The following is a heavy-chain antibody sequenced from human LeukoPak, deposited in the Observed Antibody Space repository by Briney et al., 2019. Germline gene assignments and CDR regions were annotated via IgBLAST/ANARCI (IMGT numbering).Heavy chain of an antibody. CDR3: ARDRYDFWSGYYRSSAFDI. CDR2: IYPSGTT. CDR1: GGSINSGTYY. D-gene: IGHD3-3*01. V-gene: IGHV4-61*02. J-gene: IGHJ3*02. Sequence: SETLSLTCTVSGGSINSGTYYWSWIRQPAGKGLEWIGRIYPSGTTNYNPSLKSRVTISVDTSKNQFSLKLSSVTAADTAVYYCARDRYDFWSGYYRSSAFDIWGQGTMVTVSS.